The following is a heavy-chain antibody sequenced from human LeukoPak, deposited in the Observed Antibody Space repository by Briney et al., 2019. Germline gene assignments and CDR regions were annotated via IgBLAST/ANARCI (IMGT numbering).Heavy chain of an antibody. V-gene: IGHV3-30*14. Sequence: GSLRLSCAASGFTFSSYAMHWVRQAPGKGLEWVAMISYAGNDKYFADSVKGRFTISRDNSNNTLYLQMNSLRPEDTGVYYCARDGILPRFDYWGQGTLLTVSS. J-gene: IGHJ4*02. D-gene: IGHD2-15*01. CDR1: GFTFSSYA. CDR2: ISYAGNDK. CDR3: ARDGILPRFDY.